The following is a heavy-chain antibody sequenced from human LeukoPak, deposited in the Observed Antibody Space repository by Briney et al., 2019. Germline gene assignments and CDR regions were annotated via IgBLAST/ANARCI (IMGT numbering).Heavy chain of an antibody. CDR1: GFTFSSYA. Sequence: PGRSLRLSCAASGFTFSSYAMHWVRQAPGKGLEWVAVISYDGSNKYYADSVKGRFTISRDNSKNTLYLQMNSLRAEDTAVYCCARDPDTGWAFDIWGQGTMVTVSS. V-gene: IGHV3-30-3*01. CDR2: ISYDGSNK. J-gene: IGHJ3*02. CDR3: ARDPDTGWAFDI. D-gene: IGHD5-18*01.